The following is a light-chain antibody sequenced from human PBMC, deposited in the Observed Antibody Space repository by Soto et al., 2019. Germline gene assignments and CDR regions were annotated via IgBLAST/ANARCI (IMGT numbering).Light chain of an antibody. CDR2: WAS. V-gene: IGKV4-1*01. CDR3: QQYFSSPLT. Sequence: DIVMTQSPDSLTVSLGERATINYKSSQSVLYSSNNKNYLAWYQQKPGQPPKLFIYWASTRESGVPERFSGSGSGTDFTLTISSLQAEDVAVYYCQQYFSSPLTFGGGTKVEI. CDR1: QSVLYSSNNKNY. J-gene: IGKJ4*01.